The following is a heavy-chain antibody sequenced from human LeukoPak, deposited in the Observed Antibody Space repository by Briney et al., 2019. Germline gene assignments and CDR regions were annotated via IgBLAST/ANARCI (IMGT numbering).Heavy chain of an antibody. V-gene: IGHV1-18*01. D-gene: IGHD6-13*01. J-gene: IGHJ5*02. CDR2: ISAYNGNT. CDR1: GYTFTSYG. Sequence: ASVKVSCKASGYTFTSYGISWVRQAPGQGLEWMGWISAYNGNTNYAQKLQGRVTMTTDTSTSTAYMELRSLRSDDTAVYYCARVVNGSSWYVPVVWFDPWGQGTLVTVSS. CDR3: ARVVNGSSWYVPVVWFDP.